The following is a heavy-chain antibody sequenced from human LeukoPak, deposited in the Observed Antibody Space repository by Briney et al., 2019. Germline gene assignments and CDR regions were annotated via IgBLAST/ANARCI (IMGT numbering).Heavy chain of an antibody. CDR2: IYRSGST. CDR1: GYSISNGYY. D-gene: IGHD3-22*01. CDR3: ARRHRSGWFYD. Sequence: SETLSLTCTVSGYSISNGYYWDWIRQPPGRGLEWLGNIYRSGSTSYNPSLKSRVTISVDTSKNQFSLKVNSVTAADTAVYYCARRHRSGWFYDWGQGTLVTVSS. J-gene: IGHJ5*02. V-gene: IGHV4-38-2*02.